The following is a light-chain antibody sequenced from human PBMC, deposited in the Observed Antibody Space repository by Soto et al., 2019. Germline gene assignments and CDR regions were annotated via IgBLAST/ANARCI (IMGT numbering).Light chain of an antibody. Sequence: DIVLPQSPDTLSLSPGESATLSCRASQSLGRYLAWYQQKPGQAPRLLIYGASSRATGIPDRFSGSGSGTDFTLTISRLEPEDFAVYYCQQYGSSLWTFGQGTKVDI. V-gene: IGKV3-20*01. CDR3: QQYGSSLWT. J-gene: IGKJ1*01. CDR1: QSLGRY. CDR2: GAS.